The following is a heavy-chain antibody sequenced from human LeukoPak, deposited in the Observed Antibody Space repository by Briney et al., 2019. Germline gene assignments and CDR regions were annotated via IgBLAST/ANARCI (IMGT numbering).Heavy chain of an antibody. J-gene: IGHJ3*01. CDR2: ITSGGFI. D-gene: IGHD5-24*01. CDR3: AMKAVPRPRLHDAFDF. V-gene: IGHV3-69-1*01. CDR1: GFSITDYT. Sequence: PGGSLRLSCAGSGFSITDYTMNWVRQAPGKGLEWVSSITSGGFISFADSLKGRFTISRDDAKNSLFLQMNSLRADDTAVYYCAMKAVPRPRLHDAFDFWGQGTVVSVSS.